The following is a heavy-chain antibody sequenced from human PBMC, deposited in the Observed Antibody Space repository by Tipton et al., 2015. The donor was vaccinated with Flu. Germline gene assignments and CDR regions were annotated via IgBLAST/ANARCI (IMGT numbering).Heavy chain of an antibody. CDR2: VSHTGGA. CDR1: GGSFSGYQ. D-gene: IGHD3-3*01. J-gene: IGHJ6*02. CDR3: ARAIVPDGVRGMDV. V-gene: IGHV4-34*01. Sequence: TLSLTCAVYGGSFSGYQWSWIRQPPGKGLEWIGEVSHTGGANYNPSLESRVTISVDSSRKQFSLQLRSVTAADTAVYYCARAIVPDGVRGMDVWGQGTTVTVSS.